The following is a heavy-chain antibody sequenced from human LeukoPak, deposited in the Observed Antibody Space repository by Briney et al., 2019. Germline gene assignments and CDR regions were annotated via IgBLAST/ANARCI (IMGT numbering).Heavy chain of an antibody. Sequence: GGSLTLSCAASDFTLSPYWMTWVRQAPGRGLEWVANIDSDGGDKYYGDSVKGRFSISRDNAENSLFLQMNNLRVEDSAVYYCVRGGSGSSKYWVFWGQGTLVTVSS. CDR3: VRGGSGSSKYWVF. V-gene: IGHV3-7*01. J-gene: IGHJ4*02. CDR1: DFTLSPYW. D-gene: IGHD2-8*02. CDR2: IDSDGGDK.